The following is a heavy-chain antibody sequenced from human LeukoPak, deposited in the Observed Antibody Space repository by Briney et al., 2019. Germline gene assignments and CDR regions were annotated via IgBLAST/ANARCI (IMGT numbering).Heavy chain of an antibody. CDR2: ISYDGSNK. Sequence: PGRSLRFSCAASGFTFSSYGMRWVRQAPGKGLEWVAVISYDGSNKYYADSVKGRFTISRDNSKNTLYLQMNSLRTEDTAVYYCAKAEGYDILTGLDYWGQGTLVTVSS. CDR1: GFTFSSYG. V-gene: IGHV3-30*18. D-gene: IGHD3-9*01. J-gene: IGHJ4*02. CDR3: AKAEGYDILTGLDY.